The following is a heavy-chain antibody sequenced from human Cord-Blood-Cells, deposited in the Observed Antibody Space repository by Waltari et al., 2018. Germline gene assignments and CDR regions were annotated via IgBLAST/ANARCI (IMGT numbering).Heavy chain of an antibody. Sequence: QVQLQPWGAGLLKPSETLSLPSAVYGWSFRGYYWSWVRQPPGKGLEWIGEINHSGSTNYNPSLKSRVTISVDTSKNQFSLKLSSVTAADTAVYYCARAWTVVTAFDIWGQGTMVTVSS. CDR3: ARAWTVVTAFDI. V-gene: IGHV4-34*01. CDR1: GWSFRGYY. J-gene: IGHJ3*02. CDR2: INHSGST. D-gene: IGHD2-15*01.